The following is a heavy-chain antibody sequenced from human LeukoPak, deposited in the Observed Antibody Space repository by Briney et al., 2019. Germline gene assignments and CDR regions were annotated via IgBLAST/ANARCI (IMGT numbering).Heavy chain of an antibody. D-gene: IGHD2-2*01. V-gene: IGHV1-3*01. CDR2: INADDGNT. CDR3: ARGIVVKPSANWFDP. CDR1: GYIFTTYA. J-gene: IGHJ5*02. Sequence: ASVKVSCTTSGYIFTTYAKHWVRQAPGRGLEWMGLINADDGNTRYSQRFQGRVTITRDTSANTAYMELSSLRFEDTAVYYCARGIVVKPSANWFDPWGQGTPVTVSS.